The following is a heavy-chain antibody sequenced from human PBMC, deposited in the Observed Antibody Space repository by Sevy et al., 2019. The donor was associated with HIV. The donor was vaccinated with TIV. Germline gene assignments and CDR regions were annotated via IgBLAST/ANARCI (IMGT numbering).Heavy chain of an antibody. CDR2: IWYDGSNK. V-gene: IGHV3-33*01. J-gene: IGHJ3*02. Sequence: GGSLRLSCAASGFTFSSYGMHWVRQAPGKGLEWVAVIWYDGSNKYYADSVKGRFTISRDNSKNTLYLQMNSLRAEDTAVYYGARDPMVGGTMAFDIWGQGTMVTVSS. D-gene: IGHD1-26*01. CDR3: ARDPMVGGTMAFDI. CDR1: GFTFSSYG.